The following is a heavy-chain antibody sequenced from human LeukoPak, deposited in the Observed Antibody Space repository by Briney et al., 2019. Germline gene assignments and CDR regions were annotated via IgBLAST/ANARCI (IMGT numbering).Heavy chain of an antibody. CDR1: GFTFSRYW. CDR2: ICGSCSSR. V-gene: IGHV3-23*01. CDR3: AKGTWDLLPSHYYYGMDV. J-gene: IGHJ6*02. D-gene: IGHD1-26*01. Sequence: GGSLRLSCAASGFTFSRYWMSWVRQAPGKGLEWVSAICGSCSSRYYADSVKGRFTISRDNSKNTLYLQMNSLKAEDTAVYYCAKGTWDLLPSHYYYGMDVWGQGATVTVSS.